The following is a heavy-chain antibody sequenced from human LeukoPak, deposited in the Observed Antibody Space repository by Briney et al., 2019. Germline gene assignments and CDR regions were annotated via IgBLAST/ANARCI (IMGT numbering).Heavy chain of an antibody. CDR1: GFTFSSYS. CDR2: ISYDGSNK. V-gene: IGHV3-30*03. J-gene: IGHJ4*02. D-gene: IGHD3-22*01. Sequence: PGGSLRLSCAASGFTFSSYSMNWVRQAPGKGLEWVAVISYDGSNKYYADSVKGRFTISRDNSKNTLYLQMNSLRAEDTAVYYCATSITMIVAVDYWGQGTLVTVSS. CDR3: ATSITMIVAVDY.